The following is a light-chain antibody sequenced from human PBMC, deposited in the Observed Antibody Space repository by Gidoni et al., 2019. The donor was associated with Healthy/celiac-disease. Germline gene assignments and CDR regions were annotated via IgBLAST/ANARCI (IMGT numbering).Light chain of an antibody. Sequence: IVMTQSPPSMPVTPGEPASISCRSSQSLLPSNRYNYLDCDRQKPGQSPQLLIYLGSIRASGVPDRFSGSGSGTEVTQIVSRVEAEDVGVYYCIQALHTTISFGQGTRLEIK. CDR3: IQALHTTIS. J-gene: IGKJ5*01. CDR1: QSLLPSNRYNY. V-gene: IGKV2-28*01. CDR2: LGS.